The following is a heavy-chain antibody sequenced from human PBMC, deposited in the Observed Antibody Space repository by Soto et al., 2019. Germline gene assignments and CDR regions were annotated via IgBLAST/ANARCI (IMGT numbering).Heavy chain of an antibody. V-gene: IGHV4-39*01. CDR3: ARPSGYSSSWYAFDI. J-gene: IGHJ3*02. Sequence: SETLSLTCTVSGGSISSSSYYWGWIRQPPGKGLEWIGSIYYSGSTYYNPSLKSRVTISVDTSKNQFSLKLSSVTAADTAVYYCARPSGYSSSWYAFDIWGQGTMVTVSS. CDR1: GGSISSSSYY. CDR2: IYYSGST. D-gene: IGHD6-13*01.